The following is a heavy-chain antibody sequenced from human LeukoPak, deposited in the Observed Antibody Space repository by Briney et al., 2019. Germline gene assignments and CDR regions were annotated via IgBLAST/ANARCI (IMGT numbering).Heavy chain of an antibody. CDR3: ARDSYYGSGSYYETSPTD. J-gene: IGHJ4*02. CDR1: GFTFSSYS. V-gene: IGHV3-48*01. CDR2: ISSSSTTI. D-gene: IGHD3-10*01. Sequence: GGSLRLSCAASGFTFSSYSMNWVRQAPGKGLEWVSYISSSSTTIDYADSVKGRFTISRDNAKNSLYLQMNSLRAEDTAVCYCARDSYYGSGSYYETSPTDWGQGTLVTVSS.